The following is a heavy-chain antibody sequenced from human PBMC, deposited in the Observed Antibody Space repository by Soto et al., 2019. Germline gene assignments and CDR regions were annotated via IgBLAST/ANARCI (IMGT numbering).Heavy chain of an antibody. Sequence: GGSLRLSCAASGFTFSSYAMHWVRQAPGKGLEWVAVISYDGSNKYYADSVKGRFTISRDNSKNTLYLQMNSLRAEDTAVYYCARDGNDILTGYYNYYYYYGMDVWGQGTTVTVS. CDR3: ARDGNDILTGYYNYYYYYGMDV. V-gene: IGHV3-30-3*01. CDR2: ISYDGSNK. J-gene: IGHJ6*02. D-gene: IGHD3-9*01. CDR1: GFTFSSYA.